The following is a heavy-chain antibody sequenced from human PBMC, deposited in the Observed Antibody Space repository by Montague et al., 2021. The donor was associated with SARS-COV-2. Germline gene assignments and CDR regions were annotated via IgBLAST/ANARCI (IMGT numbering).Heavy chain of an antibody. D-gene: IGHD5-18*01. V-gene: IGHV4-34*01. CDR1: GGSFSGYY. CDR3: SSGDDNYCTFGYAYGRLNRYRYYAMDF. J-gene: IGHJ6*02. Sequence: SETLSLTCAVYGGSFSGYYWSWICQPPGKGLERMGEINHSASTTYNSSLTSRVTITVDMSKNQYPLTLTPMTAADTAVYYCSSGDDNYCTFGYAYGRLNRYRYYAMDFWGQGTMVTVSS. CDR2: INHSAST.